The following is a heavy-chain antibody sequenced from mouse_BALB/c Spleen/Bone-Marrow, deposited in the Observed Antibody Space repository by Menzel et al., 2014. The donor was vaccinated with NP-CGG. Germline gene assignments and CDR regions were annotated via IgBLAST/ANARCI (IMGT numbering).Heavy chain of an antibody. Sequence: VQLKESGGGLVKPGGSLKLSCAASGFTFSSYAMSWVRQSPEKRLEWVAEISSGGTYTYYPDTVTGRFTISRDNAKNTLYLEMSSLRSEDTAMYYCARVIGTRAFDSWGQGTTLTVSS. CDR3: ARVIGTRAFDS. D-gene: IGHD4-1*01. CDR1: GFTFSSYA. CDR2: ISSGGTYT. V-gene: IGHV5-9-4*01. J-gene: IGHJ2*01.